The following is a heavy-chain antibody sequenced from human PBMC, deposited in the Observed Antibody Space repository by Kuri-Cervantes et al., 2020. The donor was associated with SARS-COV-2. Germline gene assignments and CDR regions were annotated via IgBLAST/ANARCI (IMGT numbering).Heavy chain of an antibody. CDR2: IIPIFGTA. CDR3: ARDRVVPGDYYYYGVDV. V-gene: IGHV1-69*13. D-gene: IGHD2-15*01. J-gene: IGHJ6*02. CDR1: GGTFSSYA. Sequence: SVKVSCKASGGTFSSYAISWVRQAPGQGLEWMGGIIPIFGTANYAQKFQGRVTITADESTSTAYMELSSLRSEDTAVYYCARDRVVPGDYYYYGVDVWGQGTTVTVSS.